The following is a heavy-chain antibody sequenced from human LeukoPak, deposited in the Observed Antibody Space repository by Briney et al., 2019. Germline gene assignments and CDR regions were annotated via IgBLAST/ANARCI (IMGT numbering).Heavy chain of an antibody. D-gene: IGHD3-22*01. J-gene: IGHJ4*02. CDR2: ISAYNGNT. V-gene: IGHV1-18*01. Sequence: ASVNVSCKASRYTFTSYGISWVRQAPGQGLEWMGWISAYNGNTNYAQKLQGRVTMTTDTSTSTAYMELRSLRSDDTAVYYCARVRGYYDSSGPRDYWGQGTLVTVSS. CDR1: RYTFTSYG. CDR3: ARVRGYYDSSGPRDY.